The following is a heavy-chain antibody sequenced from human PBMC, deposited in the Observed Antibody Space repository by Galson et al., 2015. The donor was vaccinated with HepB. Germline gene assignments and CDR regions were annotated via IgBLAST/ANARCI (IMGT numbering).Heavy chain of an antibody. V-gene: IGHV1-2*02. CDR3: AVTMIVVVPDDAFDI. CDR1: GYTFTGYY. CDR2: INPNSGGT. Sequence: SVKVSCKASGYTFTGYYMHWVRQAPGQGLEWMGWINPNSGGTNYAQKFQGRVTMTRDTSISTAYMELSRLRSDDTAVYYCAVTMIVVVPDDAFDIWGQGTMVTVSS. D-gene: IGHD3-22*01. J-gene: IGHJ3*02.